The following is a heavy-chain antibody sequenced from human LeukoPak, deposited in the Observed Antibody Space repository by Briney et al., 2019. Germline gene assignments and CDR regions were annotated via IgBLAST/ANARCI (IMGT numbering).Heavy chain of an antibody. CDR2: IWYDGSNK. Sequence: GGSLRLSCAASGFTFSSYGMHWVRQAPGKGLEWVAVIWYDGSNKYYADSVKGRFTISRDNSKNTLYLQMNSLGAEDTAVYYCARGGLSGGDSDTTHFDYWGQGTLVTVSS. CDR3: ARGGLSGGDSDTTHFDY. V-gene: IGHV3-33*01. D-gene: IGHD2-21*02. CDR1: GFTFSSYG. J-gene: IGHJ4*02.